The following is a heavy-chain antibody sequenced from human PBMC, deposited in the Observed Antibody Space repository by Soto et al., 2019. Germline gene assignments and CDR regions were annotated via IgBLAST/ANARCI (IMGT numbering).Heavy chain of an antibody. CDR2: IRSKPYDGTT. CDR1: GFTFGDYA. D-gene: IGHD3-10*01. J-gene: IGHJ6*02. V-gene: IGHV3-49*03. Sequence: HPGGSLRLSCTASGFTFGDYAMSWFRQAPGKGLEWVGFIRSKPYDGTTEYAASAKGRFTTSRDDSKSIAYLQMNSLKTEDTAVYYCAKDLFSMVRGASYYSYGMDVWGQGTTVTVSS. CDR3: AKDLFSMVRGASYYSYGMDV.